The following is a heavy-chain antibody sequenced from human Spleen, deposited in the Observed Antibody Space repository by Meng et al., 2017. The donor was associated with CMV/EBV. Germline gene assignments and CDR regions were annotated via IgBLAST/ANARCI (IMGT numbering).Heavy chain of an antibody. V-gene: IGHV4-61*02. CDR3: ARSWAVVVKLDY. CDR2: IYTSGST. Sequence: GQLQEPGPRRVKPSQPLSLTCTVSGGSISSGSYYWSWIRQPAGKGLEWIGRIYTSGSTNYNPSLKSRVTISVDTSKNQFSLKLSSVTAADTAVYYCARSWAVVVKLDYWGQGTLVTVSS. D-gene: IGHD3-22*01. CDR1: GGSISSGSYY. J-gene: IGHJ4*02.